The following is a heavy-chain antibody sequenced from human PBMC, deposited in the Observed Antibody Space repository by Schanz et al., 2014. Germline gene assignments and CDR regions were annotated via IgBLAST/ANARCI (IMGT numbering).Heavy chain of an antibody. J-gene: IGHJ5*02. D-gene: IGHD3-16*01. CDR2: LTEGGGGT. CDR1: GFNFNTYA. Sequence: EVQLLESGGGLAQPGGSLRLACAASGFNFNTYAMSWVRQAPGKGLEWVSGLTEGGGGTYYTDAVKGRFTISRDSSKNTLYLQMNSLRAEDTAVYYCASDYNYFETEAPWGQGTLVTVSS. V-gene: IGHV3-23*01. CDR3: ASDYNYFETEAP.